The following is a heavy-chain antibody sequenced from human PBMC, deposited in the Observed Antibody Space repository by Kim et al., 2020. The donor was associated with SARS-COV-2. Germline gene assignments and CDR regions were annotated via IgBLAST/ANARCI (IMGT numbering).Heavy chain of an antibody. V-gene: IGHV3-23*01. Sequence: GGSLRLSCVTSGFTFSSYAMSWVRQAQGKGLEWVSVISGSGGSTYYADSVKGRFTISRDNSKKELHLQMNSLRVEDTAVYYCAKEQEDLPHRWFDPWGQGILVTVSS. CDR3: AKEQEDLPHRWFDP. J-gene: IGHJ5*02. CDR1: GFTFSSYA. CDR2: ISGSGGST.